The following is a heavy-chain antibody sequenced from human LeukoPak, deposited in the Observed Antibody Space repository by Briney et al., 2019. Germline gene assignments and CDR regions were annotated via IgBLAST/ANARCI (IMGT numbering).Heavy chain of an antibody. J-gene: IGHJ4*02. V-gene: IGHV1-2*02. Sequence: VASVKVSCKASGYTFTGYYMHWVRQTPGQGLEWMGWINPNSGGTNYAQKFQGRVTMTRATSISTAYMELSRLRSDDTAVYYCARCTISRSGGYWNYWGQGTLVTVSS. CDR1: GYTFTGYY. CDR3: ARCTISRSGGYWNY. CDR2: INPNSGGT. D-gene: IGHD3-22*01.